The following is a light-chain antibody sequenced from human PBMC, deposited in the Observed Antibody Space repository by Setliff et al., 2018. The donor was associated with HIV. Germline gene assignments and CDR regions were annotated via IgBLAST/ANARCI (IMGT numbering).Light chain of an antibody. V-gene: IGLV1-44*01. CDR1: SSNIGTNT. CDR3: ATWDDSLNGRV. Sequence: QSVLTQTPSASGTPGQGVTISCSGGSSNIGTNTVNWYQQLPGTAPKLLMYSDNQRPSGVPDRFSGYKSGTSASLAISGLQSEDEADYYCATWDDSLNGRVFGTGTKVTVL. J-gene: IGLJ1*01. CDR2: SDN.